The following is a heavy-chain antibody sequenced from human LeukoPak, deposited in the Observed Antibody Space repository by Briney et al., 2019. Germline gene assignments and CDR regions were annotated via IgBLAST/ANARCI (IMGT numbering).Heavy chain of an antibody. CDR1: GGSFSGYY. V-gene: IGHV4-34*01. CDR2: INHSGST. J-gene: IGHJ4*02. D-gene: IGHD5-24*01. Sequence: SETLSLTCAVYGGSFSGYYWSWIRQPPGKGLEWIGEINHSGSTNYNPSLKSRVTISVDTSKNQISLKLSSVTAADTAVYYCARRRWPQLPFDYWGQGTLVTVSS. CDR3: ARRRWPQLPFDY.